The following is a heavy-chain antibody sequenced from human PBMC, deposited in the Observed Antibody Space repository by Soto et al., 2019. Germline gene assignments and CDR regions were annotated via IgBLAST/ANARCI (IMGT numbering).Heavy chain of an antibody. CDR2: FYFGGST. CDR3: VRRSHINWPAY. D-gene: IGHD1-1*01. J-gene: IGHJ4*01. Sequence: QPQLQESGPGLVKPSETLSLTCTVSDGSFSLSNDYWVWIRQPPGKGLEWVGSFYFGGSTYYNASLMSRVAVSVDTSKNQFSLTVNSVTVEDTRVYFCVRRSHINWPAYWGRGVQVTVSS. CDR1: DGSFSLSNDY. V-gene: IGHV4-39*07.